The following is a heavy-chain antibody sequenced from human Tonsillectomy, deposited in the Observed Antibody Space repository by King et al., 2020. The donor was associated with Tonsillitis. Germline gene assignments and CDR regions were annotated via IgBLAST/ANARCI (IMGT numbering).Heavy chain of an antibody. CDR2: IYHSGTT. D-gene: IGHD6-13*01. Sequence: VQLQESGPGLVKASETLSLTCGVSGFSISSGYYWAWIRQTPGRGLEWIGSIYHSGTTYCSRSLKSRVTISVDTSKNQFSLMLTSVTAADTAVYYCARGGIAAAGGIFQYWGQGTMVIVSS. V-gene: IGHV4-38-2*01. CDR1: GFSISSGYY. CDR3: ARGGIAAAGGIFQY. J-gene: IGHJ1*01.